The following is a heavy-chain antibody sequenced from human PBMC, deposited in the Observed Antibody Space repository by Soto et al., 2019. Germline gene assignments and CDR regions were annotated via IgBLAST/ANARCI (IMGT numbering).Heavy chain of an antibody. J-gene: IGHJ4*02. CDR3: ARDLFDY. V-gene: IGHV3-7*01. CDR1: GFTFSNYW. Sequence: EVQLVESGGGLVQPGGSLRLSCAASGFTFSNYWMNWVRQAPGKGLEWVANINEDGSEKYYVDSAKGRFTISRDNAKNLLYLQMSSLRAEDTAVYYCARDLFDYWGQGTLVTVSS. CDR2: INEDGSEK.